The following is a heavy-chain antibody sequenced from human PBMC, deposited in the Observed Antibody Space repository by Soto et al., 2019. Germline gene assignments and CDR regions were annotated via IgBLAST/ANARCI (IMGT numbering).Heavy chain of an antibody. D-gene: IGHD3-3*01. CDR1: CGAFRGYY. V-gene: IGHV4-34*01. CDR2: INHSGST. J-gene: IGHJ6*03. CDR3: ARVRITIFGVVKGQDYYYYMDV. Sequence: PSGTPSPPRAVYCGAFRGYYLSLIPPPPREGVEWVGEINHSGSTNYNPSLKSRVTISVDTSKNQFSLKLSSVTAADTAVYYCARVRITIFGVVKGQDYYYYMDVWGKGTTVTVSS.